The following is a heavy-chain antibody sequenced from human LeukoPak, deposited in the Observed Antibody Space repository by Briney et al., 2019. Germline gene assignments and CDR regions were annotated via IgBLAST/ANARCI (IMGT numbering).Heavy chain of an antibody. V-gene: IGHV1-58*02. Sequence: SVKVSCKASGFTFTSSAIQGVRQARGQRLEWIGWIVVGSGNTNYEQKFQERVTITSDMSTSTAYMELSSLRSEDTAVYYCATLGEAVAAHVWGQGTLVTVSS. D-gene: IGHD6-19*01. CDR2: IVVGSGNT. J-gene: IGHJ4*02. CDR1: GFTFTSSA. CDR3: ATLGEAVAAHV.